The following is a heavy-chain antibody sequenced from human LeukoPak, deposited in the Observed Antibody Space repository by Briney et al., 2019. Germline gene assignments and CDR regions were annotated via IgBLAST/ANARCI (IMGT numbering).Heavy chain of an antibody. CDR3: ARRGYSGYFDY. J-gene: IGHJ4*02. CDR1: GGSISSSNW. D-gene: IGHD5-12*01. V-gene: IGHV4-4*02. CDR2: IYHSGST. Sequence: SETLSLTCAVSGGSISSSNWWSWVRQPPGKGLEWIGEIYHSGSTNYNPSLKSRVTISVDKSTNQFSLKLSSVTAADTAVYYCARRGYSGYFDYWGQGTLVTVSS.